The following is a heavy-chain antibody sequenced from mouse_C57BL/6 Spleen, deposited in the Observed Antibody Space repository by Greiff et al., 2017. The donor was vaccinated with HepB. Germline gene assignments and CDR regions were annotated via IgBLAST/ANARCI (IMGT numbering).Heavy chain of an antibody. V-gene: IGHV1-26*01. Sequence: EVQLQQSGPELVKPGASVKISCKASGYTFTDYYMNWVKQSHGKSLEWIGDINPNNGGTSYNQKFKGKATLTVDKSSSTAYMELRSLTSEDSAVYYCAKGYYYGSSFDVWGTGTTVTVSS. CDR1: GYTFTDYY. D-gene: IGHD1-1*01. CDR2: INPNNGGT. CDR3: AKGYYYGSSFDV. J-gene: IGHJ1*03.